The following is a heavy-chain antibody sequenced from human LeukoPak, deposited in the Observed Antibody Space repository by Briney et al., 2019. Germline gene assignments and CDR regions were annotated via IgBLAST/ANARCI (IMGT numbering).Heavy chain of an antibody. CDR3: ARANGYGLLDY. Sequence: SETLSLTCAVYGGSFSGYYWSWIRQPPGKGLEWIGEINHSGSTNYNPSLKSRVTISVDTSKNQFSLKLSSVAAADTAVYYCARANGYGLLDYWGQGTLVAVSS. D-gene: IGHD5-18*01. V-gene: IGHV4-34*01. CDR1: GGSFSGYY. CDR2: INHSGST. J-gene: IGHJ4*02.